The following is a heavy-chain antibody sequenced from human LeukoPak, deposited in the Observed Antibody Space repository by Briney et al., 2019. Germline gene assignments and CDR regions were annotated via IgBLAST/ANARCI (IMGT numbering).Heavy chain of an antibody. CDR1: GGTFSSYA. Sequence: ASVKVSCKASGGTFSSYAISWVRQAPGQGLEWMGGIIPIFGTANYAQKFQGRVTITADESTSTAYMELSSLRSDDTAVYYCARGNYYDGSGSPSASAPVDHWGQGTLVTVSS. CDR3: ARGNYYDGSGSPSASAPVDH. CDR2: IIPIFGTA. D-gene: IGHD3-22*01. J-gene: IGHJ4*02. V-gene: IGHV1-69*13.